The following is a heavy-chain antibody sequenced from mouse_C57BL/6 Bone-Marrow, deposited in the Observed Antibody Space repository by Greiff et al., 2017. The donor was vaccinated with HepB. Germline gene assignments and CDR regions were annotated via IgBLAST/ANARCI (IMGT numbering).Heavy chain of an antibody. CDR1: GFSFNTYA. V-gene: IGHV10-1*01. CDR2: IRSKSNNYAT. CDR3: VVYDYAWFAY. J-gene: IGHJ3*01. Sequence: EVQVVESGGGLVQPKGSLKLSCAASGFSFNTYAMNWVRQAPGKGLEWVARIRSKSNNYATYYADSVKDRFTISRDDSESMLYLQMNNLKTEDTAMYYCVVYDYAWFAYWGQGTLVTVSA. D-gene: IGHD2-4*01.